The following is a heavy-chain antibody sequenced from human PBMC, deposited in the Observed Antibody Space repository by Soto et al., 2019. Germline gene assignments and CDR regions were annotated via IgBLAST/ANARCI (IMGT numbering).Heavy chain of an antibody. V-gene: IGHV4-39*01. D-gene: IGHD6-25*01. CDR1: GGSISSSSYY. CDR3: ASVLAGYSSGQIDY. Sequence: PSETLSLTCTVSGGSISSSSYYWGWIRQPPGKGLEWIGSIYYSGSTYYNPSLKSRVTISVDTSKNQFSLKLSSVTAADTAVYYCASVLAGYSSGQIDYWGQGTLVTVSS. J-gene: IGHJ4*02. CDR2: IYYSGST.